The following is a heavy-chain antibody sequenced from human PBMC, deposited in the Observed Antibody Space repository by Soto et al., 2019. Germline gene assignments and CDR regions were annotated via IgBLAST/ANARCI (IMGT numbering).Heavy chain of an antibody. CDR1: GFTFSTYS. V-gene: IGHV3-30*04. J-gene: IGHJ6*02. CDR3: AKDPAFRYYYYGIDV. CDR2: ISSDGRNK. Sequence: QPGGSLRLSCAASGFTFSTYSMHWVRQAPGKGLDWVAVISSDGRNKYYADSVKGRFTISRDNSKNTVYLQMNSLRAEDTAVYFCAKDPAFRYYYYGIDVWGQGTTVTVSS. D-gene: IGHD2-15*01.